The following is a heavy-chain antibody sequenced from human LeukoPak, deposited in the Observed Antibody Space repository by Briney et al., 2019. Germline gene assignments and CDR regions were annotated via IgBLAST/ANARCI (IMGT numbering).Heavy chain of an antibody. CDR2: IIPIFGTA. CDR3: ARDYPSGSFDY. Sequence: ASVKVSCKASGGTFSSYAISWVRQAPGQGLEWMGGIIPIFGTANYAQKFQGRVTITADKSTSTAYMELSSLRSEDTAVYYCARDYPSGSFDYWGQGTLVTVSS. J-gene: IGHJ4*02. V-gene: IGHV1-69*06. D-gene: IGHD6-19*01. CDR1: GGTFSSYA.